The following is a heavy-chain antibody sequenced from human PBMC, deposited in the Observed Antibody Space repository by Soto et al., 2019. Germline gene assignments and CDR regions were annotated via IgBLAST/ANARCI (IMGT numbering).Heavy chain of an antibody. D-gene: IGHD3-10*01. Sequence: PGGSLRLSCAASGFTFSSYWMSWVRQAPGKGLEWVANIKQDGSEKYYVDSVKGRFTISRDNAKNSLYLQMNSLRAEDTAVYYCAREEGSYYYYYMDVWGKGTTVTVSS. V-gene: IGHV3-7*01. CDR2: IKQDGSEK. CDR3: AREEGSYYYYYMDV. CDR1: GFTFSSYW. J-gene: IGHJ6*03.